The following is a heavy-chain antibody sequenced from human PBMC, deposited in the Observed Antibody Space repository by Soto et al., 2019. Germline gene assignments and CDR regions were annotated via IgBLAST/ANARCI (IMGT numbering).Heavy chain of an antibody. D-gene: IGHD3-3*01. CDR2: IVPNVGTV. J-gene: IGHJ4*02. V-gene: IGHV1-69*06. CDR3: ARRDTSGFLRYFDN. Sequence: QMQLVQSGAEVKKPVSSVKVSCKASGGTLSSFINYPINWVRQAPGQGLEWMGGIVPNVGTVNYAQKFQGRVTITADKSTGTAIMELSSLRSEDTSLYYCARRDTSGFLRYFDNWGQGTLVHVSS. CDR1: GGTLSSFINYP.